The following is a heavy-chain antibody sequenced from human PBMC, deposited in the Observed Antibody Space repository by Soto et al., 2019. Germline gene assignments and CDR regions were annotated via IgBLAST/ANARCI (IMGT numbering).Heavy chain of an antibody. D-gene: IGHD2-2*01. V-gene: IGHV3-23*01. CDR2: ISGSGGTT. CDR1: GLTFSSYA. Sequence: EVQLLESGGGLVQPGRSLRLSCAASGLTFSSYAMTWVRQAPGKGLEWVSTISGSGGTTYYADSVKGRFTISRDNSKNTLYLQMNSLRAEDSALYYGAKGEVPATMRSPLDYWGQGTLVTVSS. CDR3: AKGEVPATMRSPLDY. J-gene: IGHJ4*02.